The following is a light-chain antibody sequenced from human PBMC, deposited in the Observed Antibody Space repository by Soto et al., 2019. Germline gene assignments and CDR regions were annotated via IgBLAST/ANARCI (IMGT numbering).Light chain of an antibody. Sequence: QSALTQPPSASGSPGQSVTISCTGTSSDVGDYDYVSWYQQHPGKAPKLMIYEVFKRPSGVPGRFSGSKSGNTSSLSVSGLQAEDEAVYYCSSYAGSNNVVFGGGTKLTVL. CDR2: EVF. CDR1: SSDVGDYDY. J-gene: IGLJ2*01. V-gene: IGLV2-8*01. CDR3: SSYAGSNNVV.